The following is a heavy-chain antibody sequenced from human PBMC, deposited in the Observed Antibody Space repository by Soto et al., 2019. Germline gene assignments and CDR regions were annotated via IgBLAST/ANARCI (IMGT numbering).Heavy chain of an antibody. J-gene: IGHJ4*01. CDR2: INEDGSER. D-gene: IGHD3-10*01. Sequence: EVQLVESGGGLVQPGGSLRLACAASGFTFSTYWMSWVRQTPGKGLEWVANINEDGSERYYVDSVKGRFTISRDNAKNSLYLQMNSLRGEYTDVYYWARVWFVACWGHGPLVTVSS. V-gene: IGHV3-7*05. CDR1: GFTFSTYW. CDR3: ARVWFVAC.